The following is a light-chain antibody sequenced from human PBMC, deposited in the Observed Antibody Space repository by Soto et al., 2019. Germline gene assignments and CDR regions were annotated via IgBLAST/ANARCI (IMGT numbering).Light chain of an antibody. J-gene: IGKJ5*01. Sequence: AIQLTQSPSSLSASVGDRVTITCRASQGISTLLAWYQQKPGKAPKVLIYESSLLQSGVPSRFSGSGSGTDFTLTISSLQPEDVATYYCQHFKSFPITFGQGTRLEIK. CDR2: ESS. CDR3: QHFKSFPIT. V-gene: IGKV1-13*02. CDR1: QGISTL.